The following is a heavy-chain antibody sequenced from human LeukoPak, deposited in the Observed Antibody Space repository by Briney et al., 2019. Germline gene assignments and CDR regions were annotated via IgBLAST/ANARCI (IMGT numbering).Heavy chain of an antibody. CDR1: GFTFSYYA. V-gene: IGHV3-64*01. CDR2: INNSGNSA. Sequence: PGGSLRLSCAASGFTFSYYAMYWVRQAPGKGLEYVSGINNSGNSASYANSVKGRFTVSRDNSENTLYLQLGSLRAEDMAVYYCARDRVGSSWSEFDYWGQGTLVTVSS. CDR3: ARDRVGSSWSEFDY. J-gene: IGHJ4*02. D-gene: IGHD6-13*01.